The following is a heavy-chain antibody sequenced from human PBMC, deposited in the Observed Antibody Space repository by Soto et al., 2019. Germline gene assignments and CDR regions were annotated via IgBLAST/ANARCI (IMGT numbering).Heavy chain of an antibody. J-gene: IGHJ4*02. V-gene: IGHV3-23*01. CDR2: ISSSGIDT. CDR3: FNSYVGIVYACDH. CDR1: GFTFSSHV. D-gene: IGHD3-22*01. Sequence: GGSLRLSCGAFGFTFSSHVISWVRQVPWKGLEWVSGISSSGIDTYYADSAKGRFTISRDNSKNTLYLQMNSLRAGDTAVYHCFNSYVGIVYACDHWGPGTLVTVSS.